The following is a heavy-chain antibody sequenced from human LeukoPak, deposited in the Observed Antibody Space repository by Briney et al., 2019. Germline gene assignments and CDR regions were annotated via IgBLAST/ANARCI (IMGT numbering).Heavy chain of an antibody. CDR3: ARSPSSFDP. CDR2: ISSSGDTI. J-gene: IGHJ5*02. D-gene: IGHD3-16*02. V-gene: IGHV3-48*03. CDR1: AFTFGDYT. Sequence: GGSLRLSCTASAFTFGDYTMSWVRQAPGKGLEWVSSISSSGDTIDYADSVKGRFTISRDNAKNSLYLQMNRLRAEDTAVYYCARSPSSFDPWGQGALVTVSS.